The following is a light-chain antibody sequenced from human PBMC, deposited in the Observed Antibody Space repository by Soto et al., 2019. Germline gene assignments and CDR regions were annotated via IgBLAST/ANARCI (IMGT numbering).Light chain of an antibody. V-gene: IGLV2-8*01. CDR1: SSDVGGYNY. CDR3: SSYAGANAVV. J-gene: IGLJ2*01. Sequence: QSVLTQPPSASGSPGQSVTISCTGMSSDVGGYNYVSWYQHHPGKAPKLMIYKVNKRPSGVHDRFSCSKSGNTASLTVSGLQAEDEADYYCSSYAGANAVVFGGGTKVTVL. CDR2: KVN.